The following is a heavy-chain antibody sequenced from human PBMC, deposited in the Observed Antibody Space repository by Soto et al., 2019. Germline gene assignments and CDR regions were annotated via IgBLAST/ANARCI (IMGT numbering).Heavy chain of an antibody. D-gene: IGHD5-12*01. J-gene: IGHJ4*02. V-gene: IGHV3-23*01. Sequence: PGGSLRLSCAASGFTFSSYAMSWVRQAPGKGLEWVSGISGSGGSTNYADSVKGRFTISRDNSKNTLYLQMNSLRAEDTAVYYCAKDRDDIYSGYDSVITGAFDYWGQGTLVTVSS. CDR2: ISGSGGST. CDR3: AKDRDDIYSGYDSVITGAFDY. CDR1: GFTFSSYA.